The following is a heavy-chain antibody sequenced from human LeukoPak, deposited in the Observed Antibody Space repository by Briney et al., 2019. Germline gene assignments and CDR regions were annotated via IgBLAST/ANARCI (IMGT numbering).Heavy chain of an antibody. D-gene: IGHD2-2*01. V-gene: IGHV4-39*01. J-gene: IGHJ4*02. CDR1: GGSIGSSSYY. CDR2: IYYSGST. Sequence: SETLSLTCTVSGGSIGSSSYYWGWIRQPPGKGLEWIGSIYYSGSTYYNPSLKSRVTISVDTSNNQFSLKLSSVTAADTAVYYCARQLGYCSSTSCYADKVDYWGQGTLVTVSS. CDR3: ARQLGYCSSTSCYADKVDY.